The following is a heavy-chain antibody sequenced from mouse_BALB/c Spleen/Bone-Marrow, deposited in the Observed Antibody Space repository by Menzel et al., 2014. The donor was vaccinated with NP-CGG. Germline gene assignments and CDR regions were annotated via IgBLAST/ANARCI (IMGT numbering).Heavy chain of an antibody. J-gene: IGHJ2*01. CDR1: GYTFTSFY. CDR3: TRGSYGSSQYYFDY. CDR2: INPSNGGT. D-gene: IGHD1-1*01. Sequence: VQLQQSGAELVKPGASVKLSCKASGYTFTSFYMYWVKQRPGQGLERTGGINPSNGGTNFNEKFKSKATLTLDKSSSTAYMQLSSLTSEDSAVYYCTRGSYGSSQYYFDYWGQGTTLTVSS. V-gene: IGHV1S81*02.